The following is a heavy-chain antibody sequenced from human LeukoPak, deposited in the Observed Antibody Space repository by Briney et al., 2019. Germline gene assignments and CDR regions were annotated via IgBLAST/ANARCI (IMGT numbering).Heavy chain of an antibody. Sequence: SETLSLTCTVSGGSISRYYWNWIRQSPSRGLEWLGRTYYKSKWFNEYAPSVQSRISINPDTSKNQFSLQLNSLTPDDTAVYYCTRDPGWLEFDYWGQGTLVTVSS. D-gene: IGHD5-12*01. CDR1: GGSISRYY. CDR3: TRDPGWLEFDY. V-gene: IGHV6-1*01. J-gene: IGHJ4*02. CDR2: TYYKSKWFN.